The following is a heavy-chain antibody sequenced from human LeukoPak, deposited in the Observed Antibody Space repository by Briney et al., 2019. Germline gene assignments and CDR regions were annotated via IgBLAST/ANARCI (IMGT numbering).Heavy chain of an antibody. V-gene: IGHV3-23*01. CDR1: EFTFSNYA. D-gene: IGHD6-19*01. Sequence: GGSLRLSCAASEFTFSNYAMNWVRQAPGKGLEWVSAISGRGANTYYADSVKGRFTISRDNSKNTLYLQMNSLRGEDTAVYYCAKVRGYSSGWYDDGFDIWGQGTMVTVSS. J-gene: IGHJ3*02. CDR2: ISGRGANT. CDR3: AKVRGYSSGWYDDGFDI.